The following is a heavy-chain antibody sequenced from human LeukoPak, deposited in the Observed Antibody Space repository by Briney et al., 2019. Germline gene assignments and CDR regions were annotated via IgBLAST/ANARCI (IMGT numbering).Heavy chain of an antibody. CDR2: INHSGST. J-gene: IGHJ4*02. CDR3: ARRDPVTTRRYFDC. CDR1: GGSSSGYY. Sequence: SETLSLICAVYGGSSSGYYWSWIRQPPGKGLEWIGEINHSGSTNYNPSLKSRVTISVDTSKNQFSLKLSSVTAADTAVYYCARRDPVTTRRYFDCWGQGTLVTVSS. V-gene: IGHV4-34*01. D-gene: IGHD4-17*01.